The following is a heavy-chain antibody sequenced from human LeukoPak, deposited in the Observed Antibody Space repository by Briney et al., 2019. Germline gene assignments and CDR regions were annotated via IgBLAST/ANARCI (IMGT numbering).Heavy chain of an antibody. V-gene: IGHV4-39*01. Sequence: SSETLSLTCTVSGSSISSSSYYWGWIRQPPRKGLDWIGSIYSSGSTYYNPSLRSRITISVDTSKNQFSLKLSSVTAADTAVYYCVRIVGAMGQFYWGQGTLVTVSS. J-gene: IGHJ4*02. CDR2: IYSSGST. CDR3: VRIVGAMGQFY. CDR1: GSSISSSSYY. D-gene: IGHD1-26*01.